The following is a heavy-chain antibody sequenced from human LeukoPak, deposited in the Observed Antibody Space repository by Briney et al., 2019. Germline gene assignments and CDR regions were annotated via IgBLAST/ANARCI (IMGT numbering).Heavy chain of an antibody. CDR3: ARVLPEGLSYGWFDP. CDR2: ISAYNGNT. Sequence: ASVKVSCKASGYTFTSYGISWVRQAPGQGLEWMGWISAYNGNTNYAQKLQGRVTMTTDTSTSTAYMELRSLRSDDTAVYYCARVLPEGLSYGWFDPWGQGTLVTVSS. D-gene: IGHD4-17*01. CDR1: GYTFTSYG. J-gene: IGHJ5*02. V-gene: IGHV1-18*01.